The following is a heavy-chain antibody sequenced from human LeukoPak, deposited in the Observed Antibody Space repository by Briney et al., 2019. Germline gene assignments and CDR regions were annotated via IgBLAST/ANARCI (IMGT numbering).Heavy chain of an antibody. D-gene: IGHD6-13*01. V-gene: IGHV4-59*12. CDR3: ARRSYYSSRGWFDP. J-gene: IGHJ5*02. CDR1: GDSIRNYY. Sequence: SETLSLTCTVSGDSIRNYYWNWIRQAPGKALEWIGHIHYNGDTAYNFSLKSRVTISMDTSKNQFSLKLSSVTAADTAVYYCARRSYYSSRGWFDPWGQGTLVTVSS. CDR2: IHYNGDT.